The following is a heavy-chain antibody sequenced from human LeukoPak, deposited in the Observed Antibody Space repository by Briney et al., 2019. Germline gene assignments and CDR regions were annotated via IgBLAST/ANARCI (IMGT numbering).Heavy chain of an antibody. CDR1: GFTFSSYG. V-gene: IGHV3-30*18. Sequence: GGSLRLSCAASGFTFSSYGMHWVRQAPGKGLEWVAVISYDGSNKYYADSVKGRFTISRDNSKNTLYLQMNSLRAEDTAVYYCAKAFSPYGSGSLRGMDVWGQGTTVTVSS. CDR2: ISYDGSNK. CDR3: AKAFSPYGSGSLRGMDV. D-gene: IGHD3-10*01. J-gene: IGHJ6*02.